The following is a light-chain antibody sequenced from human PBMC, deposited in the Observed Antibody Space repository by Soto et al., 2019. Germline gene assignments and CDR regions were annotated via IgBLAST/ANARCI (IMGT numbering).Light chain of an antibody. J-gene: IGLJ1*01. CDR2: GNS. V-gene: IGLV1-40*01. Sequence: QSVLTQPPSVSWAPGQRVTISCTGSSSKIGAGYDVHWYQQLPGTAPKLLIYGNSNRPSGVPDRFSGSKSGTSASLAITGLQAEDEADYYCQSYDSSMSGHVFGTGTKVTVL. CDR3: QSYDSSMSGHV. CDR1: SSKIGAGYD.